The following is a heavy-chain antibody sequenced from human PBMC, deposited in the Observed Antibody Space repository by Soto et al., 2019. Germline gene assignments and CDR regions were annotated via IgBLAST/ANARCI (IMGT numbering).Heavy chain of an antibody. CDR3: ARANDYVWGSLNWFDP. CDR1: GYTFTSYA. D-gene: IGHD3-16*01. Sequence: ASVKVSCKASGYTFTSYAMHWVRQAPGQRLEWMGWINAGNGNTKYSQKFQGRVTITRDTSASTAYMELSSLRSEDMAVYYCARANDYVWGSLNWFDPWGQGTLVTVSS. CDR2: INAGNGNT. J-gene: IGHJ5*02. V-gene: IGHV1-3*01.